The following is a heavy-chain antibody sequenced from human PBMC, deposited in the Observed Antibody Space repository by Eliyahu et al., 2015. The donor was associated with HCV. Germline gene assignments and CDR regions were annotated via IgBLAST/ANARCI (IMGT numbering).Heavy chain of an antibody. D-gene: IGHD6-19*01. V-gene: IGHV4-59*01. CDR3: ASGGGGIAVTGTGGWFDP. CDR1: GGSIXTYX. J-gene: IGHJ5*02. Sequence: QVQLQESGPGLVKPSETLSLTCTVXGGSIXTYXWSXIRQPPGKGLEWIGYIHYSGSTXYNPSLKSRVTISVDTSKNQFSLNLTSVTAADTAIYYCASGGGGIAVTGTGGWFDPWGQGTLVTVSS. CDR2: IHYSGST.